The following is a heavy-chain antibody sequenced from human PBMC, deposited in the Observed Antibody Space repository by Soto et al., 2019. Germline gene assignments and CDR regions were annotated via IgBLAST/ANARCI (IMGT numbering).Heavy chain of an antibody. J-gene: IGHJ4*02. D-gene: IGHD3-9*01. V-gene: IGHV1-69*02. CDR1: GGTFSSYT. Sequence: QVQLVQSGAEVKKPGSSVKVSCKASGGTFSSYTISWVRQAPGQGLEWMGRIIPILGIANYAQKFQGRVTITADKSTSTAYMELSSLRSEDTAVYFCASNYYILTGLDYWGQGTLVTVSS. CDR3: ASNYYILTGLDY. CDR2: IIPILGIA.